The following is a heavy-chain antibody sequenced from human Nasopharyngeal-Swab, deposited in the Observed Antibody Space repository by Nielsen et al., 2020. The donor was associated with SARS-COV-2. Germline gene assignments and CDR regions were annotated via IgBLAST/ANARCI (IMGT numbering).Heavy chain of an antibody. CDR2: INTNTENP. D-gene: IGHD6-19*01. J-gene: IGHJ5*02. V-gene: IGHV7-4-1*02. CDR3: AVHVAGDRPPFDP. Sequence: WVRQAPGQGLEWMGWINTNTENPTYAQGFTGRFVFSLDTSVSTAYLQISSLKAEDTAVYYCAVHVAGDRPPFDPWGQGTLVTVSS.